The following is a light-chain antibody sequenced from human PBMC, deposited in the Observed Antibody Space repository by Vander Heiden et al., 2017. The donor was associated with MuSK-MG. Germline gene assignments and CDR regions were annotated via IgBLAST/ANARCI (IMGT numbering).Light chain of an antibody. V-gene: IGKV3-15*01. J-gene: IGKJ2*02. CDR1: QSIGNN. CDR3: QQDTHWRWT. CDR2: GTF. Sequence: EVVMTQSPATLSVSPGERATLSCRASQSIGNNLAWYHQKPGQPPRLLIHGTFTRATGVPARFSGSGSGTEFTLTIGSLQSEDFAVYYCQQDTHWRWTFGQGTKLEIK.